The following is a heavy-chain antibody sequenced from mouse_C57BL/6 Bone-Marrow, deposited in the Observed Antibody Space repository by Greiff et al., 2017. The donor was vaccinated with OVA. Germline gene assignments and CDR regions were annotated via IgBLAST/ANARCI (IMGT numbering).Heavy chain of an antibody. J-gene: IGHJ4*01. V-gene: IGHV5-6*01. CDR3: ARPYKDFAMDY. D-gene: IGHD1-3*01. CDR1: GFTFSSYG. CDR2: ISSGGSYT. Sequence: EVQRVESGGDLVKPGASLKLSCAASGFTFSSYGMSWVRQTPDKRLEWVATISSGGSYTYYPDNVKGRFTISRDKAKNTLYLQMSSLKSEDTAMYYCARPYKDFAMDYWGQGTSVTVSS.